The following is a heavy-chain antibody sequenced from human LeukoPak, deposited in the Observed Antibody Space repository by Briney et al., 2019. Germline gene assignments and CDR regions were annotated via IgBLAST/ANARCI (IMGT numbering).Heavy chain of an antibody. Sequence: GGSLRLSCAASGFIFSNYGMHWVRQAPGKGLEWVAFIRYDGENKYYADSVKGRFTISRDNSKNTMDLQINSLRGEDTAVYYCAKTESGWSGSLDYWGQGTLVTVSS. CDR2: IRYDGENK. CDR1: GFIFSNYG. CDR3: AKTESGWSGSLDY. D-gene: IGHD6-19*01. V-gene: IGHV3-30*02. J-gene: IGHJ4*02.